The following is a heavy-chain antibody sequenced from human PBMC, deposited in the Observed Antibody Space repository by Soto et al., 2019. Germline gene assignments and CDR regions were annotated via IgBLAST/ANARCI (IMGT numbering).Heavy chain of an antibody. Sequence: GGALRLSCAAPGFTVNSNYIRWGRPAPGKGLEWASVIYSDGSTYYADSVKGRFIISRDNSNNTLYFQMNSLRAEDTAVYYCATLTKYDILTGFYPCWGQGTLVTVSS. J-gene: IGHJ4*02. CDR3: ATLTKYDILTGFYPC. V-gene: IGHV3-66*01. CDR2: IYSDGST. CDR1: GFTVNSNY. D-gene: IGHD3-9*01.